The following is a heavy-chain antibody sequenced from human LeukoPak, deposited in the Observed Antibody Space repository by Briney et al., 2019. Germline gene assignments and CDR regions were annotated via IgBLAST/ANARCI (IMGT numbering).Heavy chain of an antibody. CDR2: IIPIFGTT. J-gene: IGHJ4*02. CDR1: GGTFSSYA. D-gene: IGHD2-15*01. Sequence: SVKVSCKASGGTFSSYAISWVRQAPGQGLEWMGGIIPIFGTTNYAQKFQGRVTITADESTSTAYMELSSLRSEDTAVYYCARVPNSGENSVDYWGQGTLVTVSS. V-gene: IGHV1-69*13. CDR3: ARVPNSGENSVDY.